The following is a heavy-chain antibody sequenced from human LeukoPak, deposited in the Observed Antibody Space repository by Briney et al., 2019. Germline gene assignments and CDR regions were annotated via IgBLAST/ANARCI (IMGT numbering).Heavy chain of an antibody. CDR2: ISSSGSTI. CDR3: ARDWGRGDFFDY. D-gene: IGHD7-27*01. Sequence: PGGSLRLSCAASGFTISSYEMNWVRQAPGKGLEWVSYISSSGSTIHYADSVKGRFTISRDNAKNSLYLQMNSLRAEDTAVYYCARDWGRGDFFDYWVEGTLLTVSS. CDR1: GFTISSYE. J-gene: IGHJ4*02. V-gene: IGHV3-48*03.